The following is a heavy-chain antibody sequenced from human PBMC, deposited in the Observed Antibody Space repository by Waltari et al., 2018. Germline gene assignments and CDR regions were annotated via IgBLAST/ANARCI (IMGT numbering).Heavy chain of an antibody. D-gene: IGHD2-2*01. V-gene: IGHV1-3*01. J-gene: IGHJ6*02. CDR1: GYTFTCYA. CDR3: ARGRYCSSTSCYHYYYYGMDV. CDR2: INAGNGNT. Sequence: QVQLVQSGAEVKKPGASVKVSCKASGYTFTCYAMHWVRQAPGHRLEWMGWINAGNGNTKYSQKFQGRVTITRDTSASTAYMELSSLRSEDTAVYYCARGRYCSSTSCYHYYYYGMDVWGQGNTVTVSS.